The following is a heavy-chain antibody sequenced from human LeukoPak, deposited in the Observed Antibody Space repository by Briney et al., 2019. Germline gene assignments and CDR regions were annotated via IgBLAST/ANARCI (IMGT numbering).Heavy chain of an antibody. J-gene: IGHJ4*02. CDR3: ARVSSSTSLSFDY. Sequence: TLSLTCTVSGGSISSGDYYWSWIRQPPGKGLEWIGYIYYSGSTYYNPSLKSRVTISVDTSKNRFSLKLSSVTAADTAVYYCARVSSSTSLSFDYWGQGTLVTVSS. D-gene: IGHD2-2*01. CDR2: IYYSGST. V-gene: IGHV4-30-4*01. CDR1: GGSISSGDYY.